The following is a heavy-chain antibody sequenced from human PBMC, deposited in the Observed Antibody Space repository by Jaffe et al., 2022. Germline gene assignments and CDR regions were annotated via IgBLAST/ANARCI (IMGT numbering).Heavy chain of an antibody. D-gene: IGHD3-10*01. Sequence: QITLKESGPTLVKPTQTLTLTCTFSGFSLITSGVGVGWIRQPPGKALEWLALIYWDDDKRYSSSLKNRLTITKDTSKNEVVLRMTNMDPVDTATYYCVQNRVYYSSGSYYNAWGQGSLVTVSS. J-gene: IGHJ4*02. CDR3: VQNRVYYSSGSYYNA. CDR1: GFSLITSGVG. V-gene: IGHV2-5*02. CDR2: IYWDDDK.